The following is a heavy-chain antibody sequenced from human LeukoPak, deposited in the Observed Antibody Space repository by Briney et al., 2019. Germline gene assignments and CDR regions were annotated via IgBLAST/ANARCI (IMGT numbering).Heavy chain of an antibody. CDR2: INAGNGNT. D-gene: IGHD3-3*01. V-gene: IGHV1-3*01. J-gene: IGHJ6*02. Sequence: ASVKVSCKASGYTFTSYAMHWVRQAPGQRLEWMGWINAGNGNTKYSQKFQGRVTITRDTSASTAYTELSSLRSEDTAVYYCARDRRITIRNYYYYYGMDVWGQGTTVTVSS. CDR1: GYTFTSYA. CDR3: ARDRRITIRNYYYYYGMDV.